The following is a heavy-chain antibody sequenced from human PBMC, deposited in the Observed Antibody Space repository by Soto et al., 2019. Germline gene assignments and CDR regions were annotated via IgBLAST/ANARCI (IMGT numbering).Heavy chain of an antibody. CDR1: GGSISSGGYS. D-gene: IGHD4-4*01. J-gene: IGHJ4*02. V-gene: IGHV4-30-2*01. CDR2: MYHSGST. CDR3: ARGMTTVTTLDY. Sequence: QLQLQESGSGLVKPSQTLSLTCAVSGGSISSGGYSWSWIRQPPGKGLEWIGYMYHSGSTYYNPSLQSRVXXXVXXSKKQFSLKLSSVTAADTAVYSCARGMTTVTTLDYWGQGTLVTVS.